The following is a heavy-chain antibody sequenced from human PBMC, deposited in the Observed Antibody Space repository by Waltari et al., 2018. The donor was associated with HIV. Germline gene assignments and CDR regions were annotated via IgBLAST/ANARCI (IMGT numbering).Heavy chain of an antibody. CDR1: GFTFSSYA. CDR2: ISDSGGST. D-gene: IGHD3-16*01. J-gene: IGHJ4*02. V-gene: IGHV3-23*04. Sequence: EVQLVESGGGLVQPGGSLRLSCAASGFTFSSYAMSWVRQAPGKGLVWVAAISDSGGSTNYADAVNGRFTISRDNSRNTLYLHMNSLRAEDTAVYYCAKDLLGENAFWGQGTLVTVSS. CDR3: AKDLLGENAF.